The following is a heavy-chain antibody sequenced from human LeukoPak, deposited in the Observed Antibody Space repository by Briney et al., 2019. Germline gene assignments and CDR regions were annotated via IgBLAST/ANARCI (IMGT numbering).Heavy chain of an antibody. D-gene: IGHD1-26*01. V-gene: IGHV4-59*01. Sequence: SEILSLTCTVSGGSISNYYWIWMRQPPGKGLEWIGSLYNSGSTNYNPSLKSRLTISVDMSKNQVSLQLSSVTAADTAVYYCARGVTSPLDAFDIWGQGTTVTVSS. CDR3: ARGVTSPLDAFDI. CDR2: LYNSGST. CDR1: GGSISNYY. J-gene: IGHJ3*02.